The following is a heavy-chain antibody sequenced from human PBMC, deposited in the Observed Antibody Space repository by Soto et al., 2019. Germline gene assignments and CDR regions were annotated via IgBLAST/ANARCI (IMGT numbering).Heavy chain of an antibody. V-gene: IGHV3-74*01. CDR2: INSDGTIT. J-gene: IGHJ4*02. CDR3: SRGISGAYDATYDW. Sequence: EVQLVESGGGLVQSGGSLRLSCAASGFTFNNFWMHWVRQAPGKGLVWVSRINSDGTITNYADSVKGRFTISRDNAKNTLYLQMSSLRAEDTAMYFCSRGISGAYDATYDWWGQGTLVTVST. CDR1: GFTFNNFW. D-gene: IGHD5-12*01.